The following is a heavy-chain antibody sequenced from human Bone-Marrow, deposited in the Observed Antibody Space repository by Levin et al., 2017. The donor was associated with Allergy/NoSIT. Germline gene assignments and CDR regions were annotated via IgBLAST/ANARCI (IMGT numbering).Heavy chain of an antibody. J-gene: IGHJ5*02. CDR3: ARDLGYCTDGSCRNWCDP. Sequence: GGSLRLSCAASGFTFSSSWMHWVRQAPGKGLVWVSRINTDGSGTGYADSVKGRFTISRDNDKNTLYLQMNSLRAEDTAVYYCARDLGYCTDGSCRNWCDPWGQGTLVTVSS. V-gene: IGHV3-74*01. CDR2: INTDGSGT. D-gene: IGHD2-15*01. CDR1: GFTFSSSW.